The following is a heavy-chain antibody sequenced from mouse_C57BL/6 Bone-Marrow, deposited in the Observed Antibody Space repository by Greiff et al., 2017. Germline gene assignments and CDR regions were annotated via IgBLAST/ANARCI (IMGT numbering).Heavy chain of an antibody. CDR1: GYTFTDYY. CDR2: INPYNGGT. Sequence: VQLQQSGPVLVKPGASVKMSCKASGYTFTDYYMNWVKQSHGKSLEWIGVINPYNGGTSYNQKFKGKATLTVDKSSSTAYMELNSLTSEDSAVYYCARRGGAMDYWGQGTSVTVSS. V-gene: IGHV1-19*01. J-gene: IGHJ4*01. CDR3: ARRGGAMDY.